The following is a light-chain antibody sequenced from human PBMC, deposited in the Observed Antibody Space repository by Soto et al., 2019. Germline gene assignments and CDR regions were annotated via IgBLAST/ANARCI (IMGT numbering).Light chain of an antibody. Sequence: IQMTQSPSSLSASVGDRVTITCRASQAMSTYLAWYQQKPGKVPKLLIRSASTLQSGVPPRFSGGGSGTEFTLTISTLQPDDSGIYYCQQLNGYQLAFGGGTNVEIK. CDR3: QQLNGYQLA. CDR1: QAMSTY. V-gene: IGKV1-9*01. J-gene: IGKJ4*01. CDR2: SAS.